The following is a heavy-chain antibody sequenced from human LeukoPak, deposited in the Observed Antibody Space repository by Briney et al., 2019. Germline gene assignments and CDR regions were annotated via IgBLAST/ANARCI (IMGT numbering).Heavy chain of an antibody. CDR3: VRGRGSYGWFDP. V-gene: IGHV3-74*01. J-gene: IGHJ5*02. CDR2: ISGDGTAR. CDR1: GFTSSSYW. Sequence: GGSLRLSCAASGFTSSSYWMHWVRHVPGRGLVWVSRISGDGTARNYADSVKGRFTISRDDAKNTVDLQMNSLRGEDTAVYYCVRGRGSYGWFDPWGQGTLVTVSS. D-gene: IGHD3-10*01.